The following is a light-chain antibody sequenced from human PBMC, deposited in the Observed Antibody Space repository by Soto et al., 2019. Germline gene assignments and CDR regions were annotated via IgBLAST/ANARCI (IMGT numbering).Light chain of an antibody. V-gene: IGKV3-11*01. CDR1: QNVSSY. CDR2: DAS. J-gene: IGKJ4*01. Sequence: EIVLTQSPATLSLSPGERATLSCRASQNVSSYLAWYQQKPGQAPRLLIYDASNRAIGIPARFSGSGSGTDFTLTISSLQPEDFAAYFCQQRSNWPRLTFGGGTKVDIK. CDR3: QQRSNWPRLT.